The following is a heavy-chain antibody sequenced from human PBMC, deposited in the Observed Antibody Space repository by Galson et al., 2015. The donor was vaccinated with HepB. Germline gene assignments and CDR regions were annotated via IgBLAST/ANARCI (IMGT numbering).Heavy chain of an antibody. D-gene: IGHD3-10*01. CDR1: AFTFRIAW. Sequence: PLRLACAASAFTFRIAWLSGARQAPREGLEWVGRIKSETDRGTTGYAAPVKGRFTISRDDSKNTLYLQMNSLKTEDTAVYYCTTDRFPAYYYGMDVWGQGTTVTVSS. CDR3: TTDRFPAYYYGMDV. V-gene: IGHV3-15*01. J-gene: IGHJ6*02. CDR2: IKSETDRGTT.